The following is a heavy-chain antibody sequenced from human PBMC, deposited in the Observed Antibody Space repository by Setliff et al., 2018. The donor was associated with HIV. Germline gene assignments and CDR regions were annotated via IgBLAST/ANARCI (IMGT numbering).Heavy chain of an antibody. Sequence: LRLSCAASGFTFSSYSMNWVRQAPGKGLEWVSSISSSSSYIYYADSVKGRFTISRDNAKNSLYLQMNSLRAEDTAVYYCARDYYDSSGYQYREYFQHWGQGTLVTVSS. CDR3: ARDYYDSSGYQYREYFQH. CDR1: GFTFSSYS. D-gene: IGHD3-22*01. J-gene: IGHJ1*01. V-gene: IGHV3-21*01. CDR2: ISSSSSYI.